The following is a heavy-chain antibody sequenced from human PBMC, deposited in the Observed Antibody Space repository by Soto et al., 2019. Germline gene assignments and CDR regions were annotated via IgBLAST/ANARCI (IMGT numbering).Heavy chain of an antibody. Sequence: QVHLVQSGAEVKKPGASVKVSCKASGYSFSNYGIIWVREAPGQGLEWMGWISTYNGDTDYPQKVQGRVTMTTDTSTSTAYLELRILSSDATAVYYCARDRGSYESTGYLGRALDVWGQGTMVTVSS. CDR2: ISTYNGDT. CDR3: ARDRGSYESTGYLGRALDV. V-gene: IGHV1-18*01. J-gene: IGHJ3*01. D-gene: IGHD3-22*01. CDR1: GYSFSNYG.